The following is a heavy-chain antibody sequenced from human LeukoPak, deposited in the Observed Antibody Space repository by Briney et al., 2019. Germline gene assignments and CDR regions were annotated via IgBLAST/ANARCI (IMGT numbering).Heavy chain of an antibody. V-gene: IGHV4-39*01. CDR3: ARRAHYYDSSGYSKYYFDY. CDR1: GGSISSSSYY. CDR2: IYYSGST. Sequence: SETLSLTCTVSGGSISSSSYYWGWIRQPPGKGLEWIGRIYYSGSTYYNPSLKSRVTISVDTSKNQFSLKLSSVTAADTAVYYCARRAHYYDSSGYSKYYFDYWGQGTLVTVSS. D-gene: IGHD3-22*01. J-gene: IGHJ4*02.